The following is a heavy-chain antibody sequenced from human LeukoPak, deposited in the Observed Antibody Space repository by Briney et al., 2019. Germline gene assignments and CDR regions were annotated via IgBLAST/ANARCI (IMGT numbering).Heavy chain of an antibody. J-gene: IGHJ4*02. CDR1: GFTFSSYS. V-gene: IGHV3-21*01. Sequence: GGSLRLSCAASGFTFSSYSMNWVPQAPGKGLEWVSSISSSSSYIYYADSVKGRFTISRDNAKNSLYLQMNSLRAEDTAVYYCARDRSLGENWGSLFDYWGQGTLVTVSS. D-gene: IGHD7-27*01. CDR2: ISSSSSYI. CDR3: ARDRSLGENWGSLFDY.